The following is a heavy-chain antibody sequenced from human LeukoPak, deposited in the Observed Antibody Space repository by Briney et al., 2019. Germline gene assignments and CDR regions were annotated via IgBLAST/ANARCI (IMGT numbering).Heavy chain of an antibody. CDR3: AKDTLVGATTGAFDI. Sequence: GRSLRLSCAASGFTFDDYAMHWVRQAPGKGLEWVSGISWNSGSIGYADSVKGRFTISRDNAKNSLYLQMNSLRAEDMALYYCAKDTLVGATTGAFDIWGQGTMVTVFS. CDR1: GFTFDDYA. J-gene: IGHJ3*02. D-gene: IGHD1-26*01. V-gene: IGHV3-9*03. CDR2: ISWNSGSI.